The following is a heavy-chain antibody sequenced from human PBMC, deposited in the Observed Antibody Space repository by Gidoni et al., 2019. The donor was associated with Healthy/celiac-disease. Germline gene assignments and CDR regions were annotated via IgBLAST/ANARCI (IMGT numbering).Heavy chain of an antibody. D-gene: IGHD2-21*01. Sequence: QVQLQESGPGLVKPSETLSLTCPVAGGSISSYYWSWIRQPPGKGLEWIGHIYYSWSTNYNPSLEGRVTSSVDTSKNQFSLKLGSVTAADTAVYYCARVSSGDPQKVPYYYYYYMDVWGKGTTVTVSS. CDR1: GGSISSYY. V-gene: IGHV4-59*01. CDR3: ARVSSGDPQKVPYYYYYYMDV. J-gene: IGHJ6*03. CDR2: IYYSWST.